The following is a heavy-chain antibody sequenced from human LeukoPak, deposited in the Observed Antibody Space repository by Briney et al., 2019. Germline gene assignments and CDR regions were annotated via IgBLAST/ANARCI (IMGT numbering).Heavy chain of an antibody. Sequence: WESLSLACAVYGGSFSGYYYSSIRQPPRKWLEWIGEINHGGSTTYNPSLKSRATISVDTSKNQFSLKVSSVPAADTAVYYCARGRVGRGDSGYRLFWCSYWGQGTLVTVSS. D-gene: IGHD5-12*01. V-gene: IGHV4-34*01. CDR3: ARGRVGRGDSGYRLFWCSY. CDR2: INHGGST. CDR1: GGSFSGYY. J-gene: IGHJ4*02.